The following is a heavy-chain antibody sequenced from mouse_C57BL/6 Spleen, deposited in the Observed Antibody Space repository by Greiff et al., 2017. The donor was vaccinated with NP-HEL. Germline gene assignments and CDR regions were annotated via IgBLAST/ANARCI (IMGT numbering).Heavy chain of an antibody. CDR3: TRGDYSNRDPFDY. D-gene: IGHD2-5*01. CDR1: GYTFTSYW. J-gene: IGHJ2*01. Sequence: DVHLVESGTVLARPGASVKMSCKTSGYTFTSYWMHWVKQRPGQGLEWIGAIYPGNSDTSYNQKFKGKAKLTAVTSASTAYMELSSLTNEDSAVYYCTRGDYSNRDPFDYWGQGTTLTVSS. V-gene: IGHV1-5*01. CDR2: IYPGNSDT.